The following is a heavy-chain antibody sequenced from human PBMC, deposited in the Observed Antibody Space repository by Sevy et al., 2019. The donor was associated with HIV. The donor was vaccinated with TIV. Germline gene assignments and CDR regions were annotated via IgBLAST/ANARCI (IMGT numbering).Heavy chain of an antibody. V-gene: IGHV3-30*18. Sequence: GGSLRLSCEASGFTFSSYGMHWVRQAPGKGLEWVAVISYDGSNKYYADSVKGRFTISRDNSKNTLYLQMNSLRAEDTAVYYCAKERIVGATRYYFDYWGQGTLVTVSS. CDR1: GFTFSSYG. J-gene: IGHJ4*02. CDR2: ISYDGSNK. D-gene: IGHD1-26*01. CDR3: AKERIVGATRYYFDY.